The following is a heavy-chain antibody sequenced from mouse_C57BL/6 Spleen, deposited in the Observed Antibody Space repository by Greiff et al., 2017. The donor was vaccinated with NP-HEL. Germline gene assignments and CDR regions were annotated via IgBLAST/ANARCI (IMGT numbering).Heavy chain of an antibody. CDR1: GFTFNTYA. V-gene: IGHV10-3*01. D-gene: IGHD1-1*01. Sequence: DVMLVESGGGLVQPKGSLKLSCAASGFTFNTYAMHWVRQAPGKGLEWVARIRSKSSNYATYYADSVKDRFTISRDDSQSMLYLQMNNLKTEDTAMYYCVRDGATVVAPPYAMDYWGQGTSVTVSS. J-gene: IGHJ4*01. CDR3: VRDGATVVAPPYAMDY. CDR2: IRSKSSNYAT.